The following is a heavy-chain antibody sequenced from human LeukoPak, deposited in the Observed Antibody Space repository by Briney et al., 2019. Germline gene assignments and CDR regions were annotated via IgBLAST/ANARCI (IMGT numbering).Heavy chain of an antibody. Sequence: ASVKVSCKASGYTFTGYYMHWVRQAPGQGLEWMGWINPNSGGTNYAQKFQGRVTMTRDTSISTAYMELSRLRSDDTAVYYCATDGSGYYDSSGYYGYWGQGTLVTVSS. CDR2: INPNSGGT. D-gene: IGHD3-22*01. CDR1: GYTFTGYY. CDR3: ATDGSGYYDSSGYYGY. J-gene: IGHJ4*02. V-gene: IGHV1-2*02.